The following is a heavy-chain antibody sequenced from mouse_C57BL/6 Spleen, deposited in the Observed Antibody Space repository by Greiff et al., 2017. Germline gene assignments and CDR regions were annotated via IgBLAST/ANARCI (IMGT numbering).Heavy chain of an antibody. CDR2: FYPGSGSI. CDR3: ARHVYYGSSAYFDY. J-gene: IGHJ2*01. CDR1: GYTFTEYT. V-gene: IGHV1-62-2*01. D-gene: IGHD1-1*01. Sequence: VQRVESGAELVKPGASVTLSCKASGYTFTEYTIHWVKQRSGQGLEWIGWFYPGSGSIKYNEKFKDKATLTADKSSSTVYMELSRLTAEDSAVYFCARHVYYGSSAYFDYWGQGTTLTVSS.